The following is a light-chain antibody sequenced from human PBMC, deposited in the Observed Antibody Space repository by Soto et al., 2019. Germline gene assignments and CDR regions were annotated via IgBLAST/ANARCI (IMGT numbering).Light chain of an antibody. CDR1: QSVSSS. Sequence: DIVLTQSPATLSLSPGERATLSCRASQSVSSSLAWYQQKPGQTPRLLIYDASNRATGIPARFNGSGSGTDFPLTVSSLEPEDFAVYSCQQRSNWPLTFGGGTKVEIK. CDR3: QQRSNWPLT. CDR2: DAS. V-gene: IGKV3-11*01. J-gene: IGKJ4*01.